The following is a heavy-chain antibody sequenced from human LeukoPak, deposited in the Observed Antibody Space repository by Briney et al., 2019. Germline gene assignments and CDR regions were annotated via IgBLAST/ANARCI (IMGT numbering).Heavy chain of an antibody. D-gene: IGHD3-16*01. J-gene: IGHJ4*02. CDR3: ARRGDGNSYYDY. CDR1: GDSVSNNIAS. Sequence: SQTLSLTCAISGDSVSNNIASWVWNTQSPSIGLEWLGRTYYWSHWVRDYAESVRSRITINPNRSKNQFSLLLNSVRPGDSAVYFCARRGDGNSYYDYWGQGILVTVSS. CDR2: TYYWSHWVR. V-gene: IGHV6-1*01.